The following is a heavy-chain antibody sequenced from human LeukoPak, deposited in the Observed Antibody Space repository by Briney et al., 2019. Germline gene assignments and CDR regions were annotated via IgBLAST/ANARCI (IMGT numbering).Heavy chain of an antibody. CDR1: GGSISSGSYY. Sequence: SETLSLTCTVSGGSISSGSYYWSWIRQPAGKGLEWIGRIYTSGSTNHNPSLKSRVTISVDTSKNQFSLKLSSVTAADTAVYYCGTPTSYSSSWYAFDIWGQGTMVTVSS. J-gene: IGHJ3*02. CDR3: GTPTSYSSSWYAFDI. V-gene: IGHV4-61*02. CDR2: IYTSGST. D-gene: IGHD6-13*01.